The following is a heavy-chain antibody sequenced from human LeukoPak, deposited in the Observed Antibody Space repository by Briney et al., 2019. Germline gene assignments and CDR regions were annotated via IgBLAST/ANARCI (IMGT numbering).Heavy chain of an antibody. Sequence: ASVKVSCKASGYTFTGYYMHWVRQAPGQGLEWMGWINPNSGGTNYAQKFQGRVTMTRDTSISTAYMELRSLRSDDTAVYYCARDPLAGIQPFLGYYFDYWGQGTLVTVSS. J-gene: IGHJ4*02. CDR3: ARDPLAGIQPFLGYYFDY. V-gene: IGHV1-2*02. CDR1: GYTFTGYY. D-gene: IGHD5-18*01. CDR2: INPNSGGT.